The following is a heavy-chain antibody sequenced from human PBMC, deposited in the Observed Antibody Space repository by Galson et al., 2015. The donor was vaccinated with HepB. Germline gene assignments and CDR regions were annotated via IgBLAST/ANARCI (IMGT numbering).Heavy chain of an antibody. CDR1: GFTFSGSA. CDR2: IRSKATNYAA. V-gene: IGHV3-73*01. CDR3: VRSGDFSGYSSR. D-gene: IGHD6-13*01. J-gene: IGHJ4*02. Sequence: SLRLSCAASGFTFSGSAIHWVRQASGKGPEWFGHIRSKATNYAALYVPSLQDTFPISRDDSKNMAYLHMRSLKTDDTAVYYCVRSGDFSGYSSRWGQGTLVTVSS.